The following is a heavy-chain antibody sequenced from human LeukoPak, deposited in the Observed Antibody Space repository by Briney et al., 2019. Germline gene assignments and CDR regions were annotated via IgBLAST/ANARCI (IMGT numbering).Heavy chain of an antibody. J-gene: IGHJ5*02. CDR3: ARGPIVRRLLLRSKLHWFDP. CDR2: INHSGST. V-gene: IGHV4-34*01. D-gene: IGHD3-22*01. Sequence: SETLSLTCAVYGGSFSGYYWSWIRQPPGKGLEWIGEINHSGSTNYNPSLKSRVTISVDTSKNQFSLKLSSVTAADTAVYYCARGPIVRRLLLRSKLHWFDPWGQGTLVTVSS. CDR1: GGSFSGYY.